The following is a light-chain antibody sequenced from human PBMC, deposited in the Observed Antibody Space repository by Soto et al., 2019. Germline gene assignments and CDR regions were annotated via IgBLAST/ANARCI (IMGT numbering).Light chain of an antibody. J-gene: IGKJ4*01. V-gene: IGKV3D-15*01. CDR3: QQYSNWPPVT. CDR2: GAS. CDR1: QNINSN. Sequence: TLSVSPCDRATLSCRSSQNINSNLAWYQQKPGQAPRLLIYGASTRATGIPARFSGSGSGTEFTLAISSLQSEDFAVYYCQQYSNWPPVTFGGGTKVDIK.